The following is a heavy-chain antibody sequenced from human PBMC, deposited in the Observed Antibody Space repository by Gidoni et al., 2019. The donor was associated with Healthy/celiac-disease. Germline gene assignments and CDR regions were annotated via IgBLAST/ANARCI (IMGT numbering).Heavy chain of an antibody. V-gene: IGHV4-61*02. Sequence: PLHLSDPGLVKPSQALSRTSPVSRGPLSSGSYYCSWIRQPAGKGLEWIGRIYTSGSTNYNPSLKSRVTRSVDTSKNQCSLKLSSVTAADTAVYYCARAYPMTGGFDPWGQGTLVTVSS. D-gene: IGHD3-9*01. CDR1: RGPLSSGSYY. J-gene: IGHJ5*02. CDR3: ARAYPMTGGFDP. CDR2: IYTSGST.